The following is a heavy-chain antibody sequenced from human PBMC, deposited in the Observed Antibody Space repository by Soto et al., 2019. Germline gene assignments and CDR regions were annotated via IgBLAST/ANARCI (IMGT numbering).Heavy chain of an antibody. CDR2: IGTAGDT. J-gene: IGHJ3*02. CDR1: GFTFSSYD. Sequence: EVQLVESGGGLVQPGGSLRLSCAASGFTFSSYDMHWVRQATGKGLEWVSAIGTAGDTYYPGSVKGRFTISRENAKNSLYLQMNSLRAGDTAVYYCARGPYYYGSGSSHGGAFDIWGQGTIVTVSS. V-gene: IGHV3-13*01. D-gene: IGHD3-10*01. CDR3: ARGPYYYGSGSSHGGAFDI.